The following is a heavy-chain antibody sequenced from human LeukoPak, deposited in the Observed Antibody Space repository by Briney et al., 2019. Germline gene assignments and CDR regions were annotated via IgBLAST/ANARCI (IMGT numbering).Heavy chain of an antibody. J-gene: IGHJ4*02. V-gene: IGHV3-23*01. CDR2: ISGSGGST. D-gene: IGHD6-13*01. Sequence: GGSLRLSCAASGFTFSGYAMSWVRQAPGKGLEWVSAISGSGGSTYYADSVKGRFTISRDNSKNTLYLQMNSLRAEDTAVYYCAKGEGYSSSWYFFYWGQGTLVTVSS. CDR1: GFTFSGYA. CDR3: AKGEGYSSSWYFFY.